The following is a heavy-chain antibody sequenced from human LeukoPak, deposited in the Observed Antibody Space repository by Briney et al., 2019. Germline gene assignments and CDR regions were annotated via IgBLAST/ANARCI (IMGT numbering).Heavy chain of an antibody. CDR3: AKGTGINHYHWIDP. V-gene: IGHV3-23*01. CDR1: GFTFSDYA. CDR2: ISGSGGNT. D-gene: IGHD3/OR15-3a*01. J-gene: IGHJ5*02. Sequence: GGSLRLSCTASGFTFSDYAMNWVRQAPGKGLEWVSGISGSGGNTYYADSVKGRFTISRDNSKNTLYLQMNSLRAEDTALYYCAKGTGINHYHWIDPWGQGTQVTVSS.